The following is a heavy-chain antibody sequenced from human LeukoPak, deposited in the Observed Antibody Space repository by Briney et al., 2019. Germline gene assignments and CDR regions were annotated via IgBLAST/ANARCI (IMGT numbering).Heavy chain of an antibody. V-gene: IGHV1-69*04. Sequence: GASVKVSCKAFGATLSIGHAFIWARQPPGQGLQWMGRIIPFLGEVNYAQNFQGRVSFTADKSTATMYMEMKSLRLDDTAIYYCSPCGHAYDWFGPWGQGTLVTVSS. CDR2: IIPFLGEV. D-gene: IGHD5-12*01. CDR3: SPCGHAYDWFGP. J-gene: IGHJ5*02. CDR1: GATLSIGHA.